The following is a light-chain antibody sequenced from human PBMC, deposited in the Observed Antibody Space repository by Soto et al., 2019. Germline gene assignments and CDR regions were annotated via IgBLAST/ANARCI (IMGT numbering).Light chain of an antibody. CDR2: GAS. J-gene: IGKJ1*01. CDR1: QSISSN. V-gene: IGKV3-15*01. Sequence: IVMTQSPATLSVSPGERATLSCRARQSISSNLAWYQQQPGQAPRLLIYGASTRATGIPARFSGSGSGTEFTLTISSLQSEDFAVYYCQQYNNWPRTSGQGTKV. CDR3: QQYNNWPRT.